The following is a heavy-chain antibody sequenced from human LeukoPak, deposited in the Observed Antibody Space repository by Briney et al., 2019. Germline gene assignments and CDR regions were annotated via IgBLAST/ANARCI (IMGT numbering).Heavy chain of an antibody. CDR2: IYTSGST. J-gene: IGHJ5*02. Sequence: SETLSLTCTVSGGSISSGSYYWSWIRQPAGKGLEWIGRIYTSGSTNYNPSLKSRVTISVDTSKNQFSLKLSSVTAADTAVYYCARDLCSSTSCPGWFDPWGQGTLVTVSS. V-gene: IGHV4-61*02. CDR3: ARDLCSSTSCPGWFDP. CDR1: GGSISSGSYY. D-gene: IGHD2-2*01.